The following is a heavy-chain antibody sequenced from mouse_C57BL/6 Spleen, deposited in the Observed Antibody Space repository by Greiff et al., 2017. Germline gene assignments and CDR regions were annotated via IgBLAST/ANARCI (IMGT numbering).Heavy chain of an antibody. J-gene: IGHJ3*01. D-gene: IGHD2-5*01. CDR3: AQYSNMAWFAY. CDR2: IHPNSGST. V-gene: IGHV1-64*01. Sequence: VKLMESGAELVKPGASVKLSCKASGYTFTSYWMHWVKQRPGQGLEWIGMIHPNSGSTNYNEKFKSKATLTVDKSSSTAYMQLSSLTSEDSAVYYWAQYSNMAWFAYWGQGTLVTVSA. CDR1: GYTFTSYW.